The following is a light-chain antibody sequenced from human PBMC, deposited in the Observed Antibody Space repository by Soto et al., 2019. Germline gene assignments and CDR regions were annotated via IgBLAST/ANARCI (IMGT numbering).Light chain of an antibody. CDR1: QSVSSN. Sequence: EIVLTQSPSTLSLSPGERATLSCRASQSVSSNLAWYQQKPGQANRLLLYGVSTRATDIPARFSGSGSGTEFTLTISSLQSEDFAVYSCHQYNNWPPTWTFGQGTKVDIK. J-gene: IGKJ1*01. CDR2: GVS. CDR3: HQYNNWPPTWT. V-gene: IGKV3-15*01.